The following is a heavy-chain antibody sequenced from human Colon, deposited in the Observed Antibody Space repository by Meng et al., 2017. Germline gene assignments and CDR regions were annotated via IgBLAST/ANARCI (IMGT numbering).Heavy chain of an antibody. CDR2: IYYSGST. D-gene: IGHD3-22*01. CDR1: GGSVSSGSYY. J-gene: IGHJ4*02. V-gene: IGHV4-61*03. Sequence: VQLQASGPGLVTPSEPLSVTCTVSGGSVSSGSYYWSWSRRPAGKGLEWIGYIYYSGSTNYNPSLKSRVTISVDTSKNHFSLRLNSATAADTAVYFCARTIYSSSVDYWGQGTLVTVSS. CDR3: ARTIYSSSVDY.